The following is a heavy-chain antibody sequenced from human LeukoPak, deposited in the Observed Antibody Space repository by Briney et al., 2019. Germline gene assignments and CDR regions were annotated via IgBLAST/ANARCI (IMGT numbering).Heavy chain of an antibody. CDR1: GGSLSSYY. CDR3: AGTMIDKPFDY. Sequence: SETLSLTCTVSGGSLSSYYWSWIRQPPGKGLEWIGYIYYSGSTNFNPSLKSGATISVDPSKNQFSLNLSSGAAADMAVYYCAGTMIDKPFDYWGQGTLVTVS. J-gene: IGHJ4*02. D-gene: IGHD3-22*01. V-gene: IGHV4-59*08. CDR2: IYYSGST.